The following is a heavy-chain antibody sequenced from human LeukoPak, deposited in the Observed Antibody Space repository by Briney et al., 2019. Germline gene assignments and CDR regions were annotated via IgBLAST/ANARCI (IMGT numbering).Heavy chain of an antibody. Sequence: PSETLSLTCTVSGGSISSYYWSWIRQLAGKGLEWIGRIYTSGSTNYNPSLRSRLSISLDMSKNQFSLKLSSVTAADTAVYYCARGGSYFAYWGQGTLVTVSS. CDR1: GGSISSYY. J-gene: IGHJ4*02. D-gene: IGHD1-26*01. CDR3: ARGGSYFAY. CDR2: IYTSGST. V-gene: IGHV4-4*07.